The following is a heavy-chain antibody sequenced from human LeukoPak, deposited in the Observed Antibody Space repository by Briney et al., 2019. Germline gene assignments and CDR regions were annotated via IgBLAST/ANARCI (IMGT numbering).Heavy chain of an antibody. CDR2: IYYSGST. CDR3: AGTTVRGNWFDP. CDR1: GGSISSYY. D-gene: IGHD4-17*01. V-gene: IGHV4-59*01. Sequence: PSETLSLTCTVSGGSISSYYWSWIRQPPGKGLEWIEYIYYSGSTNYNPSLKSRVTISVDTSKNQFSLKLSSVTAADTAVYYCAGTTVRGNWFDPWGQGTLVTVSS. J-gene: IGHJ5*02.